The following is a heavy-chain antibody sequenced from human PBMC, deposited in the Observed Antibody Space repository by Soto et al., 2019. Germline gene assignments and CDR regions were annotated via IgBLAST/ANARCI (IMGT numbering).Heavy chain of an antibody. D-gene: IGHD2-15*01. CDR2: IYYNGTA. J-gene: IGHJ4*02. CDR1: GGSIPNYSIINYY. V-gene: IGHV4-59*01. Sequence: QLQESGPGLVKPSEALSVTCTVSGGSIPNYSIINYYWTWIRLPPGRGLEWIGHIYYNGTATYNPSLKSRVTISVDVSRNQFSLRLTSVSAADTAVYYCARGGGGNAKHSDYWGQGALATVSS. CDR3: ARGGGGNAKHSDY.